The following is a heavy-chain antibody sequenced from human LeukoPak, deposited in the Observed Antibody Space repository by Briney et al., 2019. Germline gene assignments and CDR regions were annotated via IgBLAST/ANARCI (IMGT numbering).Heavy chain of an antibody. CDR3: ARDPTAEYYYYMDV. Sequence: GGSLRLSCAASGFTFSSYWMHWVRQAPGKGLVWVSHIKTDGSSTNYAESVKGRFTISRDNAKNTVYLQMNSLRAEDTAVYYCARDPTAEYYYYMDVWGKGTTVTISS. CDR2: IKTDGSST. V-gene: IGHV3-74*01. J-gene: IGHJ6*03. CDR1: GFTFSSYW. D-gene: IGHD4-17*01.